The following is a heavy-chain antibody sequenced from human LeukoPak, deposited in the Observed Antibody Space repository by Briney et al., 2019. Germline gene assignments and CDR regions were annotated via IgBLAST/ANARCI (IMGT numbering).Heavy chain of an antibody. V-gene: IGHV4-30-2*01. CDR1: GGSISSGGYS. Sequence: SQTLSLTCAVSGGSISSGGYSWSWIRQPPGKGLEWIGYFYRSGSTYYNPSLKSRVTISVDRSKNQFSLKLSSVTAADTAVYYCARDSGGASSPFDYWGQGTLVTVSS. D-gene: IGHD3-10*01. J-gene: IGHJ4*02. CDR2: FYRSGST. CDR3: ARDSGGASSPFDY.